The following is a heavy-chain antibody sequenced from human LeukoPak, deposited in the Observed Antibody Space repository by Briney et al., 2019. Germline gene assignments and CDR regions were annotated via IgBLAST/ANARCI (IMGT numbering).Heavy chain of an antibody. V-gene: IGHV3-30-3*01. CDR2: ISYDGSNK. CDR3: ARDWDTPIP. Sequence: GGSLRLSCAAPGFTFSSYAMHWARQAPGKGLEWVAVISYDGSNKYYADSVKGRFTISRDNSKNTLYLQMNSLRAEDTAVYYCARDWDTPIPCGQGTLVTVSS. D-gene: IGHD2-15*01. J-gene: IGHJ5*02. CDR1: GFTFSSYA.